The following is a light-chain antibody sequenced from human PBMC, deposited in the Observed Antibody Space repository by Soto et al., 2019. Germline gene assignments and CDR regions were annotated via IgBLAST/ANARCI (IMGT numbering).Light chain of an antibody. CDR3: SSYTSSDTLV. CDR2: EVN. J-gene: IGLJ2*01. Sequence: QSVLTQPASVSGSPGQSITISCTGTSSDVGGYNYVSWYQHHPGKAPKLMIYEVNNRPSGVSDRFSGSKSGYTASLTISGLQSEDDGDYYCSSYTSSDTLVFGGGTKVTGL. CDR1: SSDVGGYNY. V-gene: IGLV2-14*01.